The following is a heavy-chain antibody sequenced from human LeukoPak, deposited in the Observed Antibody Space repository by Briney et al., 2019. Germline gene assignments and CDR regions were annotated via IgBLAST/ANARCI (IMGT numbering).Heavy chain of an antibody. V-gene: IGHV3-33*01. CDR3: ARVNTNYYVPVNYGMDV. Sequence: PGGSLRLSCAAPGFTFNSYGMHWVRQAPGKGLEWVALIWYDGGNKYYADSVKGRFTISRDNSQNTLYLQMNSLRAEDTAVYYCARVNTNYYVPVNYGMDVWGQGTTVTVSS. CDR2: IWYDGGNK. J-gene: IGHJ6*02. D-gene: IGHD3-16*01. CDR1: GFTFNSYG.